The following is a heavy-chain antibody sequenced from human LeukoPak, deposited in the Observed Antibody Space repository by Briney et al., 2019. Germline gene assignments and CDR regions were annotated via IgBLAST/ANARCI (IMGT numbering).Heavy chain of an antibody. D-gene: IGHD6-19*01. CDR1: GFTFDDYA. CDR2: ISWDSGST. Sequence: GRSLRLSCAASGFTFDDYAMHWVRQAPGKGLVWVSRISWDSGSTSYADSVKGRFTISRDNAKNSLYLQMNSLRAEDTALYYCAKDVGYLSSSAWYFAFDSWGQGTLVTVSS. CDR3: AKDVGYLSSSAWYFAFDS. V-gene: IGHV3-9*01. J-gene: IGHJ4*02.